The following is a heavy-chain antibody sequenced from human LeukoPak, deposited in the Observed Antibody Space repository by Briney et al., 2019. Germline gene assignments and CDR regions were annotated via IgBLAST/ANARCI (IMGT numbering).Heavy chain of an antibody. V-gene: IGHV4-34*01. CDR2: INHSGST. CDR3: ASRGYSYVLRYFDSPLNSNRPFDY. Sequence: PSETLSLTCAVYGGSFSGYYWSWIRQPPGKGLEWVGEINHSGSTNYNPSLKSRVTISVDTSKNQFSLKLSSVTAADTAVYYCASRGYSYVLRYFDSPLNSNRPFDYWGQGTLVTVSS. CDR1: GGSFSGYY. D-gene: IGHD3-9*01. J-gene: IGHJ4*02.